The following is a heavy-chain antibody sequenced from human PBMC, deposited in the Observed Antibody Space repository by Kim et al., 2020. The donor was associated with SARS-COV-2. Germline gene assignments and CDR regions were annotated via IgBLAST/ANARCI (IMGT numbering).Heavy chain of an antibody. CDR1: GFTFSSYS. Sequence: GGSLRLSCAASGFTFSSYSMNWVRQAPGKGLEWVSYISSSSSTIYYADSVKGRFTISRDNAKNSLSLQMNSLRDEDTAVYYCARDWYYYGSGSYGGYYYYGMGVWGQGTTVTVSS. CDR2: ISSSSSTI. V-gene: IGHV3-48*02. J-gene: IGHJ6*02. D-gene: IGHD3-10*01. CDR3: ARDWYYYGSGSYGGYYYYGMGV.